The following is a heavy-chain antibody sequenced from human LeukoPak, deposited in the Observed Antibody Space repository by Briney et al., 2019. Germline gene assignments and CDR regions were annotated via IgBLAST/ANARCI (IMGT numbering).Heavy chain of an antibody. CDR2: IGTAGDT. Sequence: GGSLRLSCAASGFTFSSYDMHWVRQGTGKGLEWVSGIGTAGDTYYPGSVKGRFTISRENAKNSLYLQMDSLRAGDTAVYYCARGGRGSSWFDNWGQGTLVTVSS. CDR1: GFTFSSYD. D-gene: IGHD6-13*01. CDR3: ARGGRGSSWFDN. V-gene: IGHV3-13*01. J-gene: IGHJ4*02.